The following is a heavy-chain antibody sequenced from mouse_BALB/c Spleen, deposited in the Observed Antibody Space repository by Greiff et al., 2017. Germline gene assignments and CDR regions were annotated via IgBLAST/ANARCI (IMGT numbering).Heavy chain of an antibody. Sequence: QVQLKESGAELVRPGSSVKISCKASGYAFSSYWMNWVKQRPGQGLEWIGQIYPGDGDTNYNGKFKGKATLTADKSSSTAYMQLSSLTSEDSAVYFCARDGNYVTFAYWGQGTLVTVSA. CDR3: ARDGNYVTFAY. CDR1: GYAFSSYW. V-gene: IGHV1-80*01. CDR2: IYPGDGDT. J-gene: IGHJ3*01. D-gene: IGHD2-1*01.